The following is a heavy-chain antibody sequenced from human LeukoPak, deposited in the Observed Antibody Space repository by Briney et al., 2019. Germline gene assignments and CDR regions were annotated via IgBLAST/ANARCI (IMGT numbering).Heavy chain of an antibody. CDR2: IYPGDSDT. D-gene: IGHD3-3*01. V-gene: IGHV5-51*01. Sequence: GESLKISCKGSGYSFTSYLIGGVRQMPEKGLEWMGIIYPGDSDTRYSPSFQGQVTISADKSISTAYLQWSSLKASDTAMYYCARLGGAEWFPFDYWGQGTLVTVSS. CDR3: ARLGGAEWFPFDY. J-gene: IGHJ4*02. CDR1: GYSFTSYL.